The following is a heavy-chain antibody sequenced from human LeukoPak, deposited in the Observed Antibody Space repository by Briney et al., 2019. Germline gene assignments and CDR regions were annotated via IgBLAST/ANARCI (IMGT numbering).Heavy chain of an antibody. CDR1: GFTFSSYA. J-gene: IGHJ4*02. V-gene: IGHV3-23*01. CDR3: AKGGSGWYLGFDY. CDR2: ISGSGGST. Sequence: GGSLRLSCAASGFTFSSYAMSWVRQAPGKGLEWVSAISGSGGSTYYADSVKGRFTISRDNSKNTLYLQMNSLRAEDTTVYYCAKGGSGWYLGFDYWGQGTLVTVSS. D-gene: IGHD6-19*01.